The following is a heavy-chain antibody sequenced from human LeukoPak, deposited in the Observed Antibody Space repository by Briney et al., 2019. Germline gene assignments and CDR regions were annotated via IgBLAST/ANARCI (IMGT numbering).Heavy chain of an antibody. CDR1: GGSISSYY. CDR3: ARASGSYYFCDY. CDR2: IYYSGST. Sequence: PSETLSLTCTVSGGSISSYYWSWIRQHPGKGLEWIGYIYYSGSTYYNPSLKSRVTISVDTSKNQFSLKLSSVTAADTAVYYCARASGSYYFCDYWGQGTLVTVSS. J-gene: IGHJ4*02. V-gene: IGHV4-31*03. D-gene: IGHD1-26*01.